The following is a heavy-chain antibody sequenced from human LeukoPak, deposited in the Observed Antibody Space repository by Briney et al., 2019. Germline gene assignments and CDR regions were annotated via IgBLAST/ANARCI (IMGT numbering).Heavy chain of an antibody. CDR2: ISYDGSNK. J-gene: IGHJ4*02. CDR3: ARDWLDIVVVPAAGEY. D-gene: IGHD2-2*01. CDR1: GFTFRSYA. V-gene: IGHV3-30-3*01. Sequence: QPGRSLRLSCAASGFTFRSYAMHWVRQAPGKGLEWVAVISYDGSNKYYADSVKGRFTISRDNSKNTLYLQMSSLRAEDTAVYYCARDWLDIVVVPAAGEYWGQGTLVTVSS.